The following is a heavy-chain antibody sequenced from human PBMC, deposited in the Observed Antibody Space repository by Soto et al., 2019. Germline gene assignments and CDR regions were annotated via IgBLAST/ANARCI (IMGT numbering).Heavy chain of an antibody. Sequence: HGKGLEWMAIIYPGDSNTSYSPSFQGQVTISADKSISTAFLQWSSLNAADSAMYYCARHLHSDSVHITPVSPDYWGQGTLVSVSS. V-gene: IGHV5-51*01. D-gene: IGHD4-4*01. J-gene: IGHJ4*02. CDR2: IYPGDSNT. CDR3: ARHLHSDSVHITPVSPDY.